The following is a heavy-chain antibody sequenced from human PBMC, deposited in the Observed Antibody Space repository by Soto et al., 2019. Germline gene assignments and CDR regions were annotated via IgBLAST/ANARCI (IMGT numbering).Heavy chain of an antibody. CDR1: GFTFSSYG. CDR2: IPYDGSNK. J-gene: IGHJ6*03. CDR3: AKGGEYYYYYMDV. D-gene: IGHD5-12*01. Sequence: TGGSLRLSCAASGFTFSSYGMHWVRQAPGKGLEWVAVIPYDGSNKYYADSVKGRLTISRDNSKNTLYLQMNSLRAEDTAVYYCAKGGEYYYYYMDVWGKGTTVTVSS. V-gene: IGHV3-30*18.